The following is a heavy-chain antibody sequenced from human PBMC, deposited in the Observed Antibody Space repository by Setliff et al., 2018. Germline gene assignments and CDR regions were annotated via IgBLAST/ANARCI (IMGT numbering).Heavy chain of an antibody. Sequence: GGSLRLSCAASGFTFSTKSFNWVRQAPGKGLEWVASITSGSSNIYYADSVKGRFTISRDNARNSLYLQMNSLRAEDTAVYYCARAPFSSGWYGGWEYYFDYWGQGTQVTVSS. CDR1: GFTFSTKS. D-gene: IGHD6-19*01. V-gene: IGHV3-21*01. CDR3: ARAPFSSGWYGGWEYYFDY. J-gene: IGHJ4*02. CDR2: ITSGSSNI.